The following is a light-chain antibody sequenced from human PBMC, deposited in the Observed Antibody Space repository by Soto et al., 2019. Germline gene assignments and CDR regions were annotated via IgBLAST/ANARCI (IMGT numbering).Light chain of an antibody. CDR1: QSVLYSSNHKNY. J-gene: IGKJ2*01. V-gene: IGKV4-1*01. CDR3: QQYYSTPLT. Sequence: DIVTTQSPDSLAVSLGERATINCKSSQSVLYSSNHKNYLAWYQQKPGQPPKLLIYWASTRESGVPDRYSGSGSGTDFTLTISSLQAEDVAVYYCQQYYSTPLTFGQGTKLEVK. CDR2: WAS.